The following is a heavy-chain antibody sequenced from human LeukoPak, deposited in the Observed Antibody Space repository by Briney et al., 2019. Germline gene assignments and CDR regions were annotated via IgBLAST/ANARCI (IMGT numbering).Heavy chain of an antibody. J-gene: IGHJ3*02. CDR1: GGSISSYY. D-gene: IGHD4-23*01. V-gene: IGHV4-59*08. Sequence: PSETLSLTCTVSGGSISSYYWSWIRQPPGKGQEWIGYIYYSGSTNYNPSLKSRVTISVDTSKNQFSLKLSSVTAADTAVYYCARSYYGGNAFDIWGQGTMVTVSS. CDR2: IYYSGST. CDR3: ARSYYGGNAFDI.